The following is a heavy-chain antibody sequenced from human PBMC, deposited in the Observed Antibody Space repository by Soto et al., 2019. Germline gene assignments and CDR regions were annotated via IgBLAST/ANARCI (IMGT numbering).Heavy chain of an antibody. Sequence: SETLSLTCAVYGGSFSGYYWSWIRQPPGKGLEWIGEINHSGSTNYNPSLKSRVTISVDTSKNQFSLKLSSVTAADTAVYYCARVVRLRFLEWLSYYYYMYVWGKGTTVTVSS. D-gene: IGHD3-3*01. CDR2: INHSGST. CDR3: ARVVRLRFLEWLSYYYYMYV. V-gene: IGHV4-34*01. CDR1: GGSFSGYY. J-gene: IGHJ6*03.